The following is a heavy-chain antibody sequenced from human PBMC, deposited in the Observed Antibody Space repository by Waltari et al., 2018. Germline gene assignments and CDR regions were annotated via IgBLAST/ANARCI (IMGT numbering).Heavy chain of an antibody. CDR2: IYYSGST. CDR1: GGSISSYY. V-gene: IGHV4-59*01. CDR3: ARDHGGGDY. Sequence: QVQLQESGPGLVKPSETLSLTCTVSGGSISSYYWSWIRQPPGKGLEWIGYIYYSGSTNYNPSLKRRVTISVDTSKNQFSLKLSSVTAADTAVYYCARDHGGGDYWGQGTLVTVSS. J-gene: IGHJ4*02. D-gene: IGHD3-16*01.